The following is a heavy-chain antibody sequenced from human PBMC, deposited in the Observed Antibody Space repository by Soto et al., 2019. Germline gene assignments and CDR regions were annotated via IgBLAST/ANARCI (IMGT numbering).Heavy chain of an antibody. CDR1: GFAFSSYS. J-gene: IGHJ6*02. Sequence: GGSLRLSCAASGFAFSSYSMNWVRQAPGKGLEWVSSITSSSSYVYYADSVKGRFTISRDNAKNSLYLQMNSLRAEDTAVYYCARDDYGYLNSYYYYGMDVWGQGTTVTVSS. CDR2: ITSSSSYV. V-gene: IGHV3-21*01. CDR3: ARDDYGYLNSYYYYGMDV. D-gene: IGHD4-17*01.